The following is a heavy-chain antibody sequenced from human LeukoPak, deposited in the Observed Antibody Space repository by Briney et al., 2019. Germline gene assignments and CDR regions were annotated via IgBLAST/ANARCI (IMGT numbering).Heavy chain of an antibody. V-gene: IGHV3-15*01. CDR2: IKSKTDGGTT. J-gene: IGHJ4*02. D-gene: IGHD6-19*01. Sequence: GGSLRLSCAASGFTFSNAWMSWVRQAPGKGLEWVGRIKSKTDGGTTDYAAPVKGRFTISRDDSKSIAYLQMNSLKTEDTAVYYCTRGGSGWYSGYQHFDYWGQGTLVTVSS. CDR3: TRGGSGWYSGYQHFDY. CDR1: GFTFSNAW.